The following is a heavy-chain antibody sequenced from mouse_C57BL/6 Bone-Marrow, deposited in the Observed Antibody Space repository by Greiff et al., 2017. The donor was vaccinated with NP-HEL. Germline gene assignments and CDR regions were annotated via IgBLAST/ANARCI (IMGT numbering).Heavy chain of an antibody. J-gene: IGHJ1*03. CDR2: ISDGGSYT. V-gene: IGHV5-4*01. CDR3: AREYGSDV. Sequence: EVKLMESGGGLVKPGGSLKLSCAASGFTFSSYAMSWVRQTPEKRLEWVATISDGGSYTYYPDNVKGRFTISRENAKNNLYLQMSHLKSEDTAMYYCAREYGSDVWGTGTTVTVSS. CDR1: GFTFSSYA. D-gene: IGHD1-1*01.